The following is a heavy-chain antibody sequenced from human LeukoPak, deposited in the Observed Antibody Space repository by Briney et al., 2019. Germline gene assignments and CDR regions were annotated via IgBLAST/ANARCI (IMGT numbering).Heavy chain of an antibody. CDR2: INSDGSST. D-gene: IGHD2-21*02. J-gene: IGHJ4*02. CDR3: AKSGTYCGGDCYDF. CDR1: GFPFSNYW. V-gene: IGHV3-74*01. Sequence: GGSLRLSCAASGFPFSNYWVHWVRQVPGKGLVWVSRINSDGSSTDYADSVKGRFTISRDNAKNTLSLQMTNLRAEDTAVYCCAKSGTYCGGDCYDFWGQGTLLTVSS.